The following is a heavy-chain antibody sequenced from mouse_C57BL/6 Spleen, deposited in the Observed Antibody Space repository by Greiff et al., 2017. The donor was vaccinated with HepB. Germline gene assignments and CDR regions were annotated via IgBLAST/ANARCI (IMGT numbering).Heavy chain of an antibody. Sequence: QVQLQQPGAELVRPGSSVKLSCKASGYTFTSYWMHWVKQRPIQGLEWIGNIDPSDSETHYNQKFKDKATWTVDKSSSTAYMQLSSLTSEDSAVYYCAHYYGSRGYFDYWGQGTTLTVSS. D-gene: IGHD1-1*01. CDR3: AHYYGSRGYFDY. CDR1: GYTFTSYW. J-gene: IGHJ2*01. V-gene: IGHV1-52*01. CDR2: IDPSDSET.